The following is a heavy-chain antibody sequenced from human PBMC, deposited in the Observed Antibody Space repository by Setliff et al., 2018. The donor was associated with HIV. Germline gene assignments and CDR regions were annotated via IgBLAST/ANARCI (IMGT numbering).Heavy chain of an antibody. CDR1: GDSISSHY. J-gene: IGHJ4*02. D-gene: IGHD5-12*01. CDR3: ARRSGYAEDY. Sequence: LSLTCTVSGDSISSHYWSWIRQPPGKGLEWIGYIYYSGSANYTPSLKGRVTISLDTSKNQFSLKLSSVTAADTAVYYCARRSGYAEDYWGQGTLVTVSS. V-gene: IGHV4-59*11. CDR2: IYYSGSA.